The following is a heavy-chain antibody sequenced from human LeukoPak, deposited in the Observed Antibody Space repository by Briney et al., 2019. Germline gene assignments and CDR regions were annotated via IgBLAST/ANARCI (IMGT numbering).Heavy chain of an antibody. J-gene: IGHJ4*02. V-gene: IGHV4-39*01. Sequence: SETLSLTCTVSGGSISTTSYYWGWLRQPPGKGLEWIGNIYVRGSTYYNPTLKRRVTISVDTSKNQFSLKVISVTAADTAVYYCARRPGLKSGYFDYWGQGTLVTVSS. CDR1: GGSISTTSYY. CDR3: ARRPGLKSGYFDY. D-gene: IGHD3/OR15-3a*01. CDR2: IYVRGST.